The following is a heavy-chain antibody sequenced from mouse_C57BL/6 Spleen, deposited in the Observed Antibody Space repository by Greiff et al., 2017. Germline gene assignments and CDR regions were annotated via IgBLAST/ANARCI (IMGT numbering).Heavy chain of an antibody. CDR2: IYPGSGST. V-gene: IGHV1-55*01. J-gene: IGHJ1*03. CDR1: GYTFTSYW. Sequence: VQLQQPGAELVKPGASVKMSCKASGYTFTSYWITWVKQRPGQGLEWIGDIYPGSGSTNYNEKFKSKATLTVDTPSSTAYMQLSILTSEDSAVYYCARLVSEWYFDVWGTGTTVTVSS. D-gene: IGHD2-2*01. CDR3: ARLVSEWYFDV.